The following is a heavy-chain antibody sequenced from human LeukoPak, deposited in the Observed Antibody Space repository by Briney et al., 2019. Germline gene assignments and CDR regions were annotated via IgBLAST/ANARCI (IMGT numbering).Heavy chain of an antibody. J-gene: IGHJ4*02. D-gene: IGHD3-22*01. CDR2: IWYDGSNK. Sequence: GGSLRLSCAASGFTFNSYAMHWVRQAPGKGLEWVAFIWYDGSNKYYADSVKGRFTFSRDNSKNTVYLQMNSLRAEDTAVYYCGRDERGYYNSSGFYGAIDFWGQGTLVTVSS. V-gene: IGHV3-33*01. CDR3: GRDERGYYNSSGFYGAIDF. CDR1: GFTFNSYA.